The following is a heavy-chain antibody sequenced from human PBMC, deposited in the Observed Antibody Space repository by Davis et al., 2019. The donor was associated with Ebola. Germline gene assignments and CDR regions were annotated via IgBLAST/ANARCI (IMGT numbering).Heavy chain of an antibody. Sequence: GGSLRLSCAGSGFTFNFYVMSWVRQAPGKGLEWVSAIDGGDGSTYYADSVKGRFTISRDNSKNTLYLQMNSLRAEDTAVYYCAKGSPVTTWGDDYWGQGTLVTVSS. J-gene: IGHJ4*02. CDR1: GFTFNFYV. CDR2: IDGGDGST. CDR3: AKGSPVTTWGDDY. V-gene: IGHV3-23*01. D-gene: IGHD4-17*01.